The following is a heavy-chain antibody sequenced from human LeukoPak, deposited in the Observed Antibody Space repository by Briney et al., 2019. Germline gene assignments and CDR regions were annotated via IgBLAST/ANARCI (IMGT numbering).Heavy chain of an antibody. Sequence: SQTLSLTCTVSGGSISSGSYYWSWIRQPAGKGLEWIGRIYISGSTNYNPSLKSRVTISVDTSKNQFSLKLSSVTAADTAVYYCARHVNTAMVNYFDYWGQGTLVTVSS. CDR2: IYISGST. CDR3: ARHVNTAMVNYFDY. D-gene: IGHD5-18*01. J-gene: IGHJ4*02. V-gene: IGHV4-61*02. CDR1: GGSISSGSYY.